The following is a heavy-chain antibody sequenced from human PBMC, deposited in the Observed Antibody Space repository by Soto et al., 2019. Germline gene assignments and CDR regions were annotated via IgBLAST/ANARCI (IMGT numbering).Heavy chain of an antibody. CDR3: AHRILRTVFGLVTTTAIYFDF. J-gene: IGHJ4*02. D-gene: IGHD3-3*01. CDR2: IYWDDDK. Sequence: ESGPTVVKPAETLTLTCTFSGFSLTTSGVGVGWIRQSPGKAPEWPALIYWDDDKRYSASLKSRLTITKDTSKNQVVLTMASVDPADTATYYCAHRILRTVFGLVTTTAIYFDFWGQGTPVVVSS. V-gene: IGHV2-5*02. CDR1: GFSLTTSGVG.